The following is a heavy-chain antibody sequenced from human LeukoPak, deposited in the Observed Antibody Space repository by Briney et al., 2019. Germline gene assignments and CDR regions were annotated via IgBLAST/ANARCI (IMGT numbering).Heavy chain of an antibody. CDR1: SDSLSSYY. Sequence: PSETLSLTCAVYSDSLSSYYRSWIRQPPGKGLEWIGYIYYSGSTNYNPSHKSRVTISVDTSRNQFSLKLSSVTAADTAVYYCARVSPVAGDGYYYYGMDVWGQGTTVTVSS. J-gene: IGHJ6*02. CDR2: IYYSGST. V-gene: IGHV4-59*01. D-gene: IGHD6-19*01. CDR3: ARVSPVAGDGYYYYGMDV.